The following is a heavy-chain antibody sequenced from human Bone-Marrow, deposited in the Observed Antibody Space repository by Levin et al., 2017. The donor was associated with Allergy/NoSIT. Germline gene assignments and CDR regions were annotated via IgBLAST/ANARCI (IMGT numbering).Heavy chain of an antibody. CDR2: ISGSGGNT. CDR1: GFIFSNYA. D-gene: IGHD3-22*01. Sequence: GGSLRLSCAASGFIFSNYAMNWIRQAPGKGLEWVSQISGSGGNTHYADSVKGRFTFSRDNSKNTLYLQMNSLRAEDTAVYYCAGYDTSAYHSPFDYWGQGTLVTVSS. CDR3: AGYDTSAYHSPFDY. V-gene: IGHV3-23*01. J-gene: IGHJ4*02.